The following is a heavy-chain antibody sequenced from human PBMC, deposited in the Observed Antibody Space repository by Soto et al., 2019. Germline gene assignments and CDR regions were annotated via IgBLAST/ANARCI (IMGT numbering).Heavy chain of an antibody. Sequence: SGGSLRLSCAASGFTFSSYAMSWVRQAPGKGLEWVSAISGSGGSTYYADSVKGRFTISRDNSKNTLYLQMNSLRAEDTAVYYCAKAITEHSSSWYPGDYFDYWGQGTLVTVSS. CDR3: AKAITEHSSSWYPGDYFDY. CDR1: GFTFSSYA. V-gene: IGHV3-23*01. CDR2: ISGSGGST. J-gene: IGHJ4*02. D-gene: IGHD6-13*01.